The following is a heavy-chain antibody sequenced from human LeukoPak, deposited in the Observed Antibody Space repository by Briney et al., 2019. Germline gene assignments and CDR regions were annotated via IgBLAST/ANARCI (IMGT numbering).Heavy chain of an antibody. CDR2: INPNSGGT. CDR1: GYTFTSYG. J-gene: IGHJ5*02. Sequence: ASVKVSCKASGYTFTSYGISWVRQAPGQGLEWMGWINPNSGGTNYAQKFQGRVTMTRGTSINTVYMELSRLTSDDTAVYYCARGEYNYGRDWFDPWGQGTLVTVSS. V-gene: IGHV1-2*02. D-gene: IGHD5-18*01. CDR3: ARGEYNYGRDWFDP.